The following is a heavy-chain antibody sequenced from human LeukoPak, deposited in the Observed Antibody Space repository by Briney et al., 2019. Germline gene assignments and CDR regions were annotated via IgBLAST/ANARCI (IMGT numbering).Heavy chain of an antibody. J-gene: IGHJ4*02. CDR3: ARDTMIVHVGDY. Sequence: ASVKVSCKASGYTFTGYYMHWVRQAPGQGLEWMGWINPNSGGTNYAQKFQGWVTMTRDTSISTAYMELSRLRSDDTAVYYCARDTMIVHVGDYWGQGTLVTVSS. CDR2: INPNSGGT. D-gene: IGHD3-22*01. V-gene: IGHV1-2*04. CDR1: GYTFTGYY.